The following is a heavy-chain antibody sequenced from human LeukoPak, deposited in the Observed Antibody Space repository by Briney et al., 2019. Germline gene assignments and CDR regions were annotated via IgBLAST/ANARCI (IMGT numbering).Heavy chain of an antibody. Sequence: SETLSLTCTVSGGSISSYYWSWIRQPPGKGLEWIGSIYGSGTTYYDPPLRSRVSISADTSKNHFSLELSSVTAADTAVYYCASVGGGSPYWGQGTLVTVSS. CDR1: GGSISSYY. D-gene: IGHD3-16*01. CDR3: ASVGGGSPY. J-gene: IGHJ4*02. V-gene: IGHV4-59*08. CDR2: IYGSGTT.